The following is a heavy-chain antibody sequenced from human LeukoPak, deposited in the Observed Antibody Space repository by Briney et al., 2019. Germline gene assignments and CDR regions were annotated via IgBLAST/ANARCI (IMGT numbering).Heavy chain of an antibody. Sequence: PSETLSLTCTVSGGSISSYYWSWIRQPPGKGLEWIGYISYIRITNYNPSLESRVTISVDTSKNQFSLKLSSVTAADTAVYYCARGVATVPVDSWGQGTLVTVSS. V-gene: IGHV4-59*01. J-gene: IGHJ4*02. CDR2: ISYIRIT. D-gene: IGHD5-12*01. CDR3: ARGVATVPVDS. CDR1: GGSISSYY.